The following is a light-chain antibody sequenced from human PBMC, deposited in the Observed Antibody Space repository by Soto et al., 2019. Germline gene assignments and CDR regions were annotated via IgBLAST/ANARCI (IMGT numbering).Light chain of an antibody. J-gene: IGKJ4*01. V-gene: IGKV1-39*01. Sequence: QMTQSPSSLFASVGDRVTITCRSSQSITSHLNWYQQKVGQSPKLLIYAASTLQSGVPPRFSGSGSGTEFTLTISGLQREDFATYCCQQSHSAPLTFGGGTKVEIK. CDR2: AAS. CDR3: QQSHSAPLT. CDR1: QSITSH.